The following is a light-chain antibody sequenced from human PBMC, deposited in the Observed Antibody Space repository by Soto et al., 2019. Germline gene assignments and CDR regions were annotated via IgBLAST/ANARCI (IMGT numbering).Light chain of an antibody. CDR2: EVS. CDR1: SIDVGGYNY. CDR3: SSYAGSKTLYV. V-gene: IGLV2-8*01. Sequence: QSVLTQPPSASGSPGQSVSISCHGTSIDVGGYNYVSWYQQHPGKAPKLMIYEVSKRPSGVPDRFSGFKSGNTASLTVSGLQAEDEADYYCSSYAGSKTLYVFGTGTKVTVL. J-gene: IGLJ1*01.